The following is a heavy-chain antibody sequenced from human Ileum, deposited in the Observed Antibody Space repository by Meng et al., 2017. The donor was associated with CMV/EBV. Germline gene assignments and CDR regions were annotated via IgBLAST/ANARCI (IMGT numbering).Heavy chain of an antibody. CDR2: INSDGSST. CDR3: ASPRYDFWSGPFNI. Sequence: SCAASGFTFSSYWMHWVRQAPGKGLVWVSRINSDGSSTSYADSVKGRFTISRDNAKNTLYLQMNSLRAEDTAVYYCASPRYDFWSGPFNIWGQGTMVTVSS. J-gene: IGHJ3*02. CDR1: GFTFSSYW. D-gene: IGHD3-3*01. V-gene: IGHV3-74*01.